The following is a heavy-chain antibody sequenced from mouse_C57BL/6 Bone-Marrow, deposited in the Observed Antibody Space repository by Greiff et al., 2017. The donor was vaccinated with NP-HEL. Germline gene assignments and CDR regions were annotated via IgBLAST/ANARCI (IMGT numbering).Heavy chain of an antibody. CDR2: ISDGGSYT. D-gene: IGHD1-2*01. J-gene: IGHJ1*03. Sequence: EVQRVESGGGLVKPGGSLKLSCAASGFTFSSYAMSWVRQTPEKRLEWVATISDGGSYTYYPDNVKGRFTISRDNANNNLYLQMSHLKSEDTAMYYCARDPVRPVGYFDVWGTGTTVTVSS. CDR3: ARDPVRPVGYFDV. V-gene: IGHV5-4*01. CDR1: GFTFSSYA.